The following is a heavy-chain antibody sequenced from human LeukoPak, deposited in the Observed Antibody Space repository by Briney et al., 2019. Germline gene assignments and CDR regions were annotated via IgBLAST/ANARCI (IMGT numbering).Heavy chain of an antibody. CDR3: ARGGYSGYEPLYF. J-gene: IGHJ4*02. Sequence: GGSLRLSCAASGFTVSSNYMSWVRQAPGKGLEWVSIIYSGGSAYYADSLKDRFTISRDNAKNSLYLQMNSLRAEDTAVYYCARGGYSGYEPLYFWGQGTLVTVSS. CDR1: GFTVSSNY. CDR2: IYSGGSA. V-gene: IGHV3-66*01. D-gene: IGHD5-12*01.